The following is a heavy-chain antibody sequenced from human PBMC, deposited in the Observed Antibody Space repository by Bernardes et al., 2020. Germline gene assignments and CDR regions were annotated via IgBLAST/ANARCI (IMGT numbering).Heavy chain of an antibody. J-gene: IGHJ2*01. CDR1: GGSISSSSYY. V-gene: IGHV4-39*01. Sequence: SETLSLTCTVSGGSISSSSYYWGWIRQPPGKGLEWIGSIYYSGSTYYNPFLKSRVTISVDTSNNQFSLKLSSVTAADTAVYYCARRWAIPAAHFGLWGRGTLVTVSS. CDR3: ARRWAIPAAHFGL. CDR2: IYYSGST. D-gene: IGHD6-13*01.